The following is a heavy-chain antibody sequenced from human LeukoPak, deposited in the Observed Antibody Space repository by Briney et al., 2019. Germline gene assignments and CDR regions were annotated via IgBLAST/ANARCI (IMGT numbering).Heavy chain of an antibody. CDR3: ARTPSRPNYYYYMDV. V-gene: IGHV4-61*01. Sequence: PSETLSLTCTVPGDSVSSGMYYWSWIRQPPGKGLEWIGHIYYSGSTKYNPSLKSRVTISVDTSKNQFSLKLSSVTAADTAVYYCARTPSRPNYYYYMDVWGKGTTVTVSS. CDR1: GDSVSSGMYY. J-gene: IGHJ6*03. CDR2: IYYSGST.